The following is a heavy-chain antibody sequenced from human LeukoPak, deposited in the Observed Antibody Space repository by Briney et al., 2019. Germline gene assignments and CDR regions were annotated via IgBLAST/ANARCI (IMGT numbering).Heavy chain of an antibody. V-gene: IGHV1-2*02. CDR1: GYTFTGYY. J-gene: IGHJ5*02. CDR2: INPNSGGT. D-gene: IGHD1-26*01. Sequence: GASVKVSCKASGYTFTGYYMHWVRQAPGQGLEWMGWINPNSGGTNYAQKFQGRVTMTRDTSISTAYMELSRLRSDDTAVYYCAKDQNVWIYSIVGGRRGPNWFDPWGQGTLVTVSS. CDR3: AKDQNVWIYSIVGGRRGPNWFDP.